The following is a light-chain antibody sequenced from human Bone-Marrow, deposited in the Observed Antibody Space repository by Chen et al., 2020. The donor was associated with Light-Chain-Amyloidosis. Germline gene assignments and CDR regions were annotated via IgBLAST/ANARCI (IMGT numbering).Light chain of an antibody. J-gene: IGLJ3*02. CDR1: RIDVGGYNF. CDR3: SSYTVSSAWV. CDR2: DVT. Sequence: QSALTQPASVSGSPGQSITISCTGSRIDVGGYNFVSWYQQLPVKAPKLLIYDVTTRPSGVSYRLSGSKSGNTASRTVSGLQAEDEADYYCSSYTVSSAWVFGGGTKLTVL. V-gene: IGLV2-14*03.